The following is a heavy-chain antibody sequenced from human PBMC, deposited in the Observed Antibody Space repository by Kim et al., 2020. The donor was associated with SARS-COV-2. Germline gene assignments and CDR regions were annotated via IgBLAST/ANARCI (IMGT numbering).Heavy chain of an antibody. CDR1: GGSISGTTHY. V-gene: IGHV4-39*01. CDR3: VRRYGSGSYYNNYLDY. J-gene: IGHJ4*02. D-gene: IGHD3-10*01. CDR2: VYYSGNS. Sequence: ETLSLTCTVTGGSISGTTHYWGWIRQFPGKGLEWIGTVYYSGNSYFKPSLRRRATISVDTSKNQFSLNLSSVTAADTAIYYCVRRYGSGSYYNNYLDYWGQGSLVTVSS.